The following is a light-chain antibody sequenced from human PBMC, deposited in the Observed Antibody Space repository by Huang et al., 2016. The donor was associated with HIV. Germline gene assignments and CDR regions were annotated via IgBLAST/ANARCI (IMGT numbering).Light chain of an antibody. CDR3: QQYNNWPSIT. CDR1: QSVTS. CDR2: GAS. J-gene: IGKJ5*01. V-gene: IGKV3-15*01. Sequence: EIVMTQSPATLSVSPGERATLSCRASQSVTSLAWYQQKPGQTPRRLIYGASTRATGIPARFSGSGSGTDFTITISSLQSEDFAVYYCQQYNNWPSITFGQGTRLEIK.